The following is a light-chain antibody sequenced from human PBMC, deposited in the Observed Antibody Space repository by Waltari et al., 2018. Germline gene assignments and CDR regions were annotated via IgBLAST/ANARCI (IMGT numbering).Light chain of an antibody. Sequence: EIVLTHSPGTLPLSPGERATLSCRASQSVGRTLAWYQQRPGQAPRLLMYGASIRAADIPDRFAGSGSGTDFSLTINRLEPEDFAVYYCQHYLRLPVSFGQGTKVEIK. CDR2: GAS. V-gene: IGKV3-20*01. J-gene: IGKJ1*01. CDR1: QSVGRT. CDR3: QHYLRLPVS.